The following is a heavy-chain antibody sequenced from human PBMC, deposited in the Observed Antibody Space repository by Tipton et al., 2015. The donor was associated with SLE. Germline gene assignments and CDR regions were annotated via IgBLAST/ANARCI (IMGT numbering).Heavy chain of an antibody. J-gene: IGHJ4*02. CDR2: VDYSGTT. V-gene: IGHV4-39*07. D-gene: IGHD1-14*01. Sequence: TLSLTCTVSGGSTSNSNHYWGWVRQPPGKGLEWIGSVDYSGTTYYNPSLKSRVTISRDTSKNQFSLTVNSVTAADTAVYYCARGERKVRLSDYWGQGTLVTVSS. CDR3: ARGERKVRLSDY. CDR1: GGSTSNSNHY.